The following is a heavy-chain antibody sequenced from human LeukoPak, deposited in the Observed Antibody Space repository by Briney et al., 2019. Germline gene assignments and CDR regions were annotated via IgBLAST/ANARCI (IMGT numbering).Heavy chain of an antibody. J-gene: IGHJ6*03. Sequence: GGTLRLSCAASGITFSSYGMSWVRQAPGKGLEWVSSISSTGGTTYYADSVKGRFTITRDNSKNTLYLQMNSLRAEDTAIYYCAKNGDRGAYCTGGTCYPYFYYYMDVWGKGTTVTI. D-gene: IGHD2-15*01. CDR3: AKNGDRGAYCTGGTCYPYFYYYMDV. V-gene: IGHV3-23*01. CDR2: ISSTGGTT. CDR1: GITFSSYG.